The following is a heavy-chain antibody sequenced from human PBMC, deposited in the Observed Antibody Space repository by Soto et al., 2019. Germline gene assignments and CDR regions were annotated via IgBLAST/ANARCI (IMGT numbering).Heavy chain of an antibody. CDR2: INSDGSRI. J-gene: IGHJ4*02. V-gene: IGHV3-74*01. D-gene: IGHD2-21*01. Sequence: EVQLVESGGGLVQPGGSLRLSCAASGFTFSSYWMHWVRQAPGKGLVWVSRINSDGSRIDYADSVKGRFAISRDNAKNTLYLQMNSLRADDTAVYYCCGLPYWGQGTLVTVSS. CDR3: CGLPY. CDR1: GFTFSSYW.